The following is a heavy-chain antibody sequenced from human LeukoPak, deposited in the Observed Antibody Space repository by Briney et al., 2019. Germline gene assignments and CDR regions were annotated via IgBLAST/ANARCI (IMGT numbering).Heavy chain of an antibody. CDR2: IYYSESTS. CDR1: GGSIRSSSHF. CDR3: ARHAMSIAARANFGNYYYMDV. D-gene: IGHD6-6*01. V-gene: IGHV4-39*01. J-gene: IGHJ6*03. Sequence: SETLSLTCTVSGGSIRSSSHFWGWIRQPPGKGLEWIGSIYYSESTSYYNPSLKSRVAISVDKSKNQFSLNVSSVTAADTALYYCARHAMSIAARANFGNYYYMDVWGKGTTVTVSS.